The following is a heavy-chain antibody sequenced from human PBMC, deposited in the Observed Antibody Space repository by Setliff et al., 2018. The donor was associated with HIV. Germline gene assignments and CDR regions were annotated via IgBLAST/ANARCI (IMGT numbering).Heavy chain of an antibody. D-gene: IGHD3-22*01. CDR2: IIPIFGTA. V-gene: IGHV1-69*05. CDR3: ARDRDYDSSHLDAFDI. J-gene: IGHJ3*02. CDR1: GGTFSSYA. Sequence: VASVKVSCKASGGTFSSYAISWVRQAPGQGLEWMGGIIPIFGTANYAQKFQGRVTITTDESTSTAYMELSSLRSEDTAVYYCARDRDYDSSHLDAFDIWGQGTMVTVSS.